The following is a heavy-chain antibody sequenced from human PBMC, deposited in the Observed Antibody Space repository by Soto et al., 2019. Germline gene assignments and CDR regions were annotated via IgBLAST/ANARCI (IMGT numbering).Heavy chain of an antibody. CDR1: GYTFTSYD. V-gene: IGHV1-8*01. Sequence: QVQLVQSGAEVKKPGASVKVSCKASGYTFTSYDINWVRQATGQGLEWMGWMNPNCGNTGYAQKFQGRVTMTRNSSISTAYMELSSLRSEVTAMYFCARRGYSSSWYYYRYYGMDVWGQGTTVTVSS. D-gene: IGHD6-13*01. CDR3: ARRGYSSSWYYYRYYGMDV. J-gene: IGHJ6*02. CDR2: MNPNCGNT.